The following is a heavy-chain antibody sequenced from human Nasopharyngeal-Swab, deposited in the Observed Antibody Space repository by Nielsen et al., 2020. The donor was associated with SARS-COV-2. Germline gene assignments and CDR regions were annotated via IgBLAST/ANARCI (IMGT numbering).Heavy chain of an antibody. Sequence: GESLKISCAASGFTFSSYSMNWVRQAPGKGLEWVSYISSSSSTIYYADSVKGRFTISRDNAKNSLYLQMNSLRDEDTAFYYCARETRTFGDFWSGYYGSFDAFDIWGQGTMVTVS. V-gene: IGHV3-48*02. D-gene: IGHD3-3*01. CDR1: GFTFSSYS. CDR2: ISSSSSTI. J-gene: IGHJ3*02. CDR3: ARETRTFGDFWSGYYGSFDAFDI.